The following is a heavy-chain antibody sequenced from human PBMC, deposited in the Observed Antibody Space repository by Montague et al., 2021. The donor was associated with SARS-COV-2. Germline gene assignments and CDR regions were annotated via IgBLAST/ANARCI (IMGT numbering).Heavy chain of an antibody. CDR3: ARGSGSASAIWFDP. V-gene: IGHV4-59*11. Sequence: SETLSLTCTVSGGSIGSHYWSWIRLPPGKGLEWVGHIYYTGITKYKSFLKSRVTISIDTSKNQLSLKLDSVTAADTAVYYCARGSGSASAIWFDPWGQGTLVTVSS. CDR1: GGSIGSHY. D-gene: IGHD6-25*01. CDR2: IYYTGIT. J-gene: IGHJ5*02.